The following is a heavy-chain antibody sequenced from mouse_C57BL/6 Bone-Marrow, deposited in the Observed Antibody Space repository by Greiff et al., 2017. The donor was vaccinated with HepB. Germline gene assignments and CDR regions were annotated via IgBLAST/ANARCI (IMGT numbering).Heavy chain of an antibody. CDR2: IYPGDGDT. V-gene: IGHV1-82*01. CDR3: ARTTIVTTGCFDY. J-gene: IGHJ2*01. Sequence: VKLVESGPELVKPGASVKISCKASGYAFSSSWMNWVKQRPGKGLEWIGRIYPGDGDTNYNGKFKGKATLTADKSSSTAYMQLSSLTSEDSAVYFCARTTIVTTGCFDYWGQGTTLTVSS. D-gene: IGHD2-5*01. CDR1: GYAFSSSW.